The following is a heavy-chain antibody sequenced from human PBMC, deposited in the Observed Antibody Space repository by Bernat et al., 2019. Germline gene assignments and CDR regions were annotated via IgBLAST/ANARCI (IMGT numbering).Heavy chain of an antibody. D-gene: IGHD1-20*01. CDR3: TRGITGTTPYFDY. Sequence: EVQLVESGGGLVQPGGSLKLSCAASGFTFSGSAMHWVRQASGKGLEWVGRIRSKAKSYATAYAASVKGRFTISRDDSKNTAYLTMNSLKTGDTAVYYCTRGITGTTPYFDYWGQGTLVTVSS. CDR1: GFTFSGSA. J-gene: IGHJ4*02. V-gene: IGHV3-73*02. CDR2: IRSKAKSYAT.